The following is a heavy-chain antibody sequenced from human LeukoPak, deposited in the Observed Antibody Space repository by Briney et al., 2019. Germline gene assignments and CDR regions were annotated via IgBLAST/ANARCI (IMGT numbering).Heavy chain of an antibody. D-gene: IGHD2-2*02. V-gene: IGHV3-30*18. Sequence: GGSLRLSCVASGFTFNNYGMHWVRQAPGKGLESVAVILYDGTNKNYADSVKGRFTFSRDNSKNTLYLQMNSLRAEDTAVYYCAKDRGYCSSASCYKPADYWGQGTLLTVSS. CDR3: AKDRGYCSSASCYKPADY. CDR1: GFTFNNYG. CDR2: ILYDGTNK. J-gene: IGHJ4*02.